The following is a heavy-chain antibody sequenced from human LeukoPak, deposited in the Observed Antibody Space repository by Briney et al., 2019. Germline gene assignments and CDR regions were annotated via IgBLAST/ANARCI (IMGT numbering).Heavy chain of an antibody. CDR2: ISSSGSTI. J-gene: IGHJ6*04. Sequence: GRALRLSCAASGGTFSSYEMNWVRQAPGKGLEWVSYISSSGSTIYYADSVKGRFTISRDNAKNPLYLQMNSLRADDTAVYYCAELGITMIGGVWGKGTTVTISS. CDR3: AELGITMIGGV. D-gene: IGHD3-10*02. V-gene: IGHV3-48*03. CDR1: GGTFSSYE.